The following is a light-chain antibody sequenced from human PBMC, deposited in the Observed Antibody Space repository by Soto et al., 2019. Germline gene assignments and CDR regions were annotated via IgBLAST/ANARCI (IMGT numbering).Light chain of an antibody. CDR1: SSDVGGYNY. CDR2: EVS. V-gene: IGLV2-14*01. J-gene: IGLJ2*01. CDR3: SSYTSSGVV. Sequence: QSALTQPASVSGSPGQSITISCTGTSSDVGGYNYVSWYQQHPGKAPKLMIYEVSNRPSGVSNRFSGSKSGNTASLTISGLQAEDEADYYCSSYTSSGVVFGGGTK.